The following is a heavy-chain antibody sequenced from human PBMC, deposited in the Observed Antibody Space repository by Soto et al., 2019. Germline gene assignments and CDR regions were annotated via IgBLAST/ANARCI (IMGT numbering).Heavy chain of an antibody. CDR2: INDDGSST. J-gene: IGHJ4*02. Sequence: GGSLRLSCAASGFTFSMYWMHWVRQVPGEGPEWVSRINDDGSSTNYADSVKGRFTISRDNAKNTLYLQMNDLRAEDTAVYYCTRGPRSTSTGTGAFWGQGTLVTVSS. CDR3: TRGPRSTSTGTGAF. D-gene: IGHD1-1*01. V-gene: IGHV3-74*01. CDR1: GFTFSMYW.